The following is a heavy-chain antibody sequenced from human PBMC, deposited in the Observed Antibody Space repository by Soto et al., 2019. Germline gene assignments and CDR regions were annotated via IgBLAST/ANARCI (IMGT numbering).Heavy chain of an antibody. Sequence: ASVRVSCKASGYTFTSYGISWVRQAPGQGLEWMGWISAYNGNTNYAQKLQGRVTMTTDTSTSTAYMELRSLRSDDTAVYYCASSFTSSQWRYGMDVWGQGTTVTVSS. V-gene: IGHV1-18*01. CDR3: ASSFTSSQWRYGMDV. J-gene: IGHJ6*02. D-gene: IGHD2-2*01. CDR1: GYTFTSYG. CDR2: ISAYNGNT.